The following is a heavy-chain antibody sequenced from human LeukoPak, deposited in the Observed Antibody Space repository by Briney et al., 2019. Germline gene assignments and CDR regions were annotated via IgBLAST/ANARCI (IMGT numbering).Heavy chain of an antibody. Sequence: GGSLKLSCAASGFTFSGSAMHWVRQASGKGLEWVGRIRSKANSYATAYAASAKGRFTISRDDSKNTAYLQMNSLKTEDTAVYYCTSLVWDPLNFYYWGQGTLVTVSS. CDR2: IRSKANSYAT. CDR3: TSLVWDPLNFYY. V-gene: IGHV3-73*01. CDR1: GFTFSGSA. J-gene: IGHJ4*02. D-gene: IGHD6-13*01.